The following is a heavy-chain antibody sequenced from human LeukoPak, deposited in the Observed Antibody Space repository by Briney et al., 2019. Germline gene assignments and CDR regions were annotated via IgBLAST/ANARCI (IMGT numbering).Heavy chain of an antibody. Sequence: ASVKVSCKASGYSFTNFYIHWVRQAPEQGLEWMGIINPSGGSTNYAQKFQGRVTMTSDTSASTVYMDLSSLRSEDTAIYYCARDKTSANWFDSWGQGTLVTVSS. CDR2: INPSGGST. D-gene: IGHD3-10*01. V-gene: IGHV1-46*01. CDR3: ARDKTSANWFDS. J-gene: IGHJ5*01. CDR1: GYSFTNFY.